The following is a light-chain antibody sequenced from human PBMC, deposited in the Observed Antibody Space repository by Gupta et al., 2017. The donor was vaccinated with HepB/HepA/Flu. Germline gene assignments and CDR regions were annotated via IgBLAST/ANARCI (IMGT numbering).Light chain of an antibody. CDR1: QSLADTDGSTY. CDR2: TVS. V-gene: IGKV2-30*01. Sequence: DVVLTQSPLSLPVTLGHPASMSCWSSQSLADTDGSTYLGWFQQRPGQSPRLLIYTVSNRASGVPDRFIGSGSGSDFTLTISSVESEDVGLYYCMQSTHWPPLAFGGGTKVEIK. J-gene: IGKJ4*01. CDR3: MQSTHWPPLA.